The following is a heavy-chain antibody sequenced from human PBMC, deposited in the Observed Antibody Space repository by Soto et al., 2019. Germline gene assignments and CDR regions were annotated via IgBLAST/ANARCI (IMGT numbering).Heavy chain of an antibody. Sequence: SETLSLTCTVSGGSISSYYWSWIRQPAGKGLEWIGRIYTSGSTNYDPSLKSRVTMSVDTSKNQFSLKLSSVTAADTAVYYCVSTKRYSGSSNYFDYWGQGTLVTVS. CDR1: GGSISSYY. J-gene: IGHJ4*02. V-gene: IGHV4-4*07. CDR3: VSTKRYSGSSNYFDY. CDR2: IYTSGST. D-gene: IGHD1-26*01.